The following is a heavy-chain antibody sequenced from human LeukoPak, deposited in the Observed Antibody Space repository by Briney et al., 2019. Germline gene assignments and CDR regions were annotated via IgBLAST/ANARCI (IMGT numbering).Heavy chain of an antibody. CDR1: GFTFSTYA. V-gene: IGHV3-23*01. CDR3: AKDDGPYSSGWYDAFDK. J-gene: IGHJ3*02. D-gene: IGHD6-19*01. CDR2: ISDGGAST. Sequence: PGGSLRLSCAASGFTFSTYAMTWVRQAPGKWLEWVSAISDGGASTDYADSVKGRFTISRDNSKNTLYLQMNSLRVEDTAVYYCAKDDGPYSSGWYDAFDKWGQGTMVTVSS.